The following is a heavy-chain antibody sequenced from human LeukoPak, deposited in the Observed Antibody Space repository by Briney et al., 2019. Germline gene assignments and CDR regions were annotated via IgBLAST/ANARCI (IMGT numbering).Heavy chain of an antibody. J-gene: IGHJ6*02. Sequence: GGSLRLSCAASGFTFSSYAMSWVRQAPGKGLEWVSAISGSGGSTYYADSVKGRFTISRDNSKNTLYLQMNSLRAEDTAVYYCASRYQLLPKYYYYGMDVWGQGTTVTVSS. CDR2: ISGSGGST. D-gene: IGHD2-2*01. CDR1: GFTFSSYA. V-gene: IGHV3-23*01. CDR3: ASRYQLLPKYYYYGMDV.